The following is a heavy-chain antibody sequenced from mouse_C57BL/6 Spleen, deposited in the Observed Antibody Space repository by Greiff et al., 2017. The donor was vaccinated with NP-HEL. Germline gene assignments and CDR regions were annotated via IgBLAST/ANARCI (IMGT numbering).Heavy chain of an antibody. CDR1: GFSFNTYA. V-gene: IGHV10-1*01. Sequence: EVQLVESGGGLVQPKGSLKLSCAASGFSFNTYAMNWVRQAPGKGLEWVARISSKSNNYATYYADQVKDRFTISRDDSEIMLYLQMTSLRSEDTAMYYCVSQGSGHAWFAYWGQGTLVTVSA. D-gene: IGHD3-2*02. CDR2: ISSKSNNYAT. CDR3: VSQGSGHAWFAY. J-gene: IGHJ3*01.